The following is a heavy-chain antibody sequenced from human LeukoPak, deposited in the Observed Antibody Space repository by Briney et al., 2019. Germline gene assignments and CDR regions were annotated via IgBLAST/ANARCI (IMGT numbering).Heavy chain of an antibody. D-gene: IGHD3-22*01. CDR3: GRDVSDTVVVITHSFDF. V-gene: IGHV3-30*02. J-gene: IGHJ4*02. Sequence: GGSLRLSCAASGFTFNSYGMHWVRRAPGKGLEWVAFIRHDGTNKYYADSVKGRFTISRDNSKNTLFLQMSSLRVEDTAVYYCGRDVSDTVVVITHSFDFWGQGTLVTVFS. CDR2: IRHDGTNK. CDR1: GFTFNSYG.